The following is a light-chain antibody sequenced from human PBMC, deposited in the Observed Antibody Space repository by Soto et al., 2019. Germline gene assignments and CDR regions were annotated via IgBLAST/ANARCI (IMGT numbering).Light chain of an antibody. J-gene: IGLJ2*01. CDR2: EVS. V-gene: IGLV2-8*01. Sequence: QSVLTQPPSASGSLEQSVTIPCTGTSSDVGDYNYVSWYQQHPGKVPKLMIYEVSKRPSGVPDRFSGSKSGNTASLTVSGLQAEDEADYYCSSFAGSPVVFGGGTKLTVL. CDR3: SSFAGSPVV. CDR1: SSDVGDYNY.